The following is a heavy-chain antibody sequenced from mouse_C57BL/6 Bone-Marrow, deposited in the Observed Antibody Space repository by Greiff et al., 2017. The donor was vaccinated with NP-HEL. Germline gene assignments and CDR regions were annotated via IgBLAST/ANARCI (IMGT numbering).Heavy chain of an antibody. CDR1: GISITTGNYR. D-gene: IGHD1-1*01. V-gene: IGHV3-5*01. J-gene: IGHJ2*01. CDR3: ARERRPFYYYGFDY. Sequence: VQLKESGPGLVKPSQTVFLTCTVTGISITTGNYRWSWIRQFPGNKLEWIGYIYYSGTITYNPSLTSRTTITRDTPKNQFFLEMNSLTAEDTATYYCARERRPFYYYGFDYWGQGTTLTVSS. CDR2: IYYSGTI.